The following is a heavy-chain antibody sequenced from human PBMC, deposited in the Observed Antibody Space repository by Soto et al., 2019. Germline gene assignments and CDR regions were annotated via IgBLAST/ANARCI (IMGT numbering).Heavy chain of an antibody. D-gene: IGHD3-16*02. CDR3: GDLCRGFRLGSYRDY. CDR2: ISGSGGST. V-gene: IGHV3-23*01. Sequence: EVQLLESGGGLVQPGGSLRLSCAASGFTFSSYAMSWVRQAPGKGLEWVSAISGSGGSTYYADSVKGRFTISRDNSKNPLELQNDRLGGGGTAGLFWGDLCRGFRLGSYRDYWGQGTLVTVSS. CDR1: GFTFSSYA. J-gene: IGHJ4*02.